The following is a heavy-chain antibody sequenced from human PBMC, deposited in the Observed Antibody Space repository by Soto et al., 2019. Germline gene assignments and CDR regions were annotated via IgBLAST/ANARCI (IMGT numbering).Heavy chain of an antibody. D-gene: IGHD2-2*01. CDR3: ASVPDR. Sequence: QLQLQESGSGLVKPSQTLSLTSAVSGGSIISGGYSWSWIRQPPGKGLEWIGYIYHSGSTYYNPPLTSRITISVDRSKNQFSVKMSSVTGAYTAVYYCASVPDRWGQGTLVTVSS. CDR1: GGSIISGGYS. V-gene: IGHV4-30-2*01. J-gene: IGHJ5*02. CDR2: IYHSGST.